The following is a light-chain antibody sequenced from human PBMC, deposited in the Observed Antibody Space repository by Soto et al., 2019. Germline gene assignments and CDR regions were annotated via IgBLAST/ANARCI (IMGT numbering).Light chain of an antibody. CDR2: QDS. CDR1: KLGDKY. V-gene: IGLV3-1*01. CDR3: QAWDSSTGV. J-gene: IGLJ1*01. Sequence: SYELTHPPSVSVSPGQTASITCSGDKLGDKYACWYQQKPGQSPVLVIYQDSKRPSGIPERFSGSNSGNTATLTISGTQAMDEAYYYCQAWDSSTGVFGTGTKLTVL.